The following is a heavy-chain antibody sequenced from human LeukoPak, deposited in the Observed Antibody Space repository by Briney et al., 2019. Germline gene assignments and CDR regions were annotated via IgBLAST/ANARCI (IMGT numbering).Heavy chain of an antibody. V-gene: IGHV3-21*01. CDR3: ARAPHPYCSGGNCIYFDY. Sequence: GGSLRLSCAASGFTFSSSGMIWVRQAPGKGLEWVSSISSSSSYIYYTDSVKGRFTLSRDNAKKSLYLQMNSLRAEDTAVYYCARAPHPYCSGGNCIYFDYWGQGTLVTVSS. CDR1: GFTFSSSG. D-gene: IGHD2-15*01. J-gene: IGHJ4*02. CDR2: ISSSSSYI.